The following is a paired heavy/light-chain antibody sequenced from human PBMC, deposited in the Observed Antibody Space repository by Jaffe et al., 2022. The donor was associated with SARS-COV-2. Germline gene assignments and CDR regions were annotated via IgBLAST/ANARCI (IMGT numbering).Heavy chain of an antibody. CDR3: ARQHLTSLWHLDL. CDR1: GDSMSRNRFS. J-gene: IGHJ2*01. CDR2: IYTSDFT. Sequence: QVQLQESGPGLVKPSQTLSLTCTVSGDSMSRNRFSWTWIRQPAGKGLEWIGRIYTSDFTKYNPSLKSRVTISMDTSKNQFSLKLKSVTAADTAVYYCARQHLTSLWHLDLWGRGTLVTVSS. V-gene: IGHV4-61*02. D-gene: IGHD3-16*01.
Light chain of an antibody. V-gene: IGLV1-44*01. J-gene: IGLJ3*02. CDR3: AVWDDNLSGPV. Sequence: QSVLTQPPSASGTPGQRVTISCSGGSSNIGIDSLNWYKQLPGTAPRLVMYSDNQRPSGVPDRFSGSKSGTSASLAISELQSEDEADYYCAVWDDNLSGPVFGGGTRLTVL. CDR1: SSNIGIDS. CDR2: SDN.